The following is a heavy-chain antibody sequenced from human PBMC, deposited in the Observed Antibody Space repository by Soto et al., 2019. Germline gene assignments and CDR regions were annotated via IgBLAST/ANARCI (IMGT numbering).Heavy chain of an antibody. D-gene: IGHD3-10*01. V-gene: IGHV4-34*01. J-gene: IGHJ6*02. CDR3: ASSSFRRSGDLFHGLDV. CDR1: GGSFSGYY. CDR2: VNHGGTS. Sequence: QVQLQQWGAGLLKPSETLSLTCAVHGGSFSGYYWDWIRQPPGKGLEWIGEVNHGGTSNYYPSLTSRAIISVDTSKNQFSLKLTSVTAADTALYFCASSSFRRSGDLFHGLDVWGQGTTVTVSS.